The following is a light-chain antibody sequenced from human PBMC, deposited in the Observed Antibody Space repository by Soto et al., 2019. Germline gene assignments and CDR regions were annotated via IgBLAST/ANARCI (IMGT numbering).Light chain of an antibody. CDR3: ETWDSNTGV. J-gene: IGLJ1*01. V-gene: IGLV4-60*03. CDR2: LEASGSY. Sequence: QSVLAQSSSASATLGSSVKHTCPLSSGQRGNIIAWHQQQPGQAPRYLMKLEASGSYRMGSGVPDRFSGSSSGADRYLIISNLQSEDEADYYCETWDSNTGVFGTGTKATVL. CDR1: SGQRGNI.